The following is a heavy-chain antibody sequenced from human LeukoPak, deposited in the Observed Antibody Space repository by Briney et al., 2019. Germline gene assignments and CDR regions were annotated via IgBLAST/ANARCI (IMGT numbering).Heavy chain of an antibody. D-gene: IGHD4-17*01. Sequence: ASVKVSCKASGYTFTGYYMHWVRQAPGQGLEWMGWINPNSGGTNYAQKFQGRVTITADESTSTAYMELSSLRSEDTAVYYCAREATDYGELTDYWGQGTLVTVSS. CDR2: INPNSGGT. J-gene: IGHJ4*02. CDR3: AREATDYGELTDY. CDR1: GYTFTGYY. V-gene: IGHV1-2*02.